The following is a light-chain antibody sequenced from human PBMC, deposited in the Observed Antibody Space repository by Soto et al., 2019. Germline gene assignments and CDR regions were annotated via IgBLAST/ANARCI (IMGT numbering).Light chain of an antibody. CDR1: KSISRW. Sequence: DIQMTQSPSSLSASVVDRVTITCRASKSISRWLAWYQKKPGKATNLLIYETSSLEDGVPSRFTGSGSGTEFSLTITSLQPEDFASYYCQQYKDYWTFGQGTKVDI. J-gene: IGKJ1*01. CDR2: ETS. V-gene: IGKV1-5*03. CDR3: QQYKDYWT.